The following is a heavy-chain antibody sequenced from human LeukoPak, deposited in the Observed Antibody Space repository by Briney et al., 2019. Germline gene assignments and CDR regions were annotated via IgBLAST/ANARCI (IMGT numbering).Heavy chain of an antibody. V-gene: IGHV3-15*01. Sequence: GGSLRLSCAASRFTFSNAWMSWVGQAPGKGLEWVGRIKSKTDGGTTDYAAPVKGRFTISRDDSKNTLYLQMNSLKTEDTAVYYCTWGYSYGFDYWGQGTLVTVSS. CDR1: RFTFSNAW. CDR2: IKSKTDGGTT. J-gene: IGHJ4*02. CDR3: TWGYSYGFDY. D-gene: IGHD5-18*01.